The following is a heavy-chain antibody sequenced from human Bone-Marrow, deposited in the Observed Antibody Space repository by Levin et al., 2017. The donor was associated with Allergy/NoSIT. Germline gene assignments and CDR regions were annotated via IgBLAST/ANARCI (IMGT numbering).Heavy chain of an antibody. Sequence: PGGSLRLSCVASGFNFKTFALHWVRQAPGKGLEWVAAISPDGTEKHYADSVKGRVTVSRDNSKNTFFLQMNNLKAEDTAMFYCARDWQKPGSAVGYEYGDAFDLWGQGTMVTVSS. D-gene: IGHD1-26*01. CDR2: ISPDGTEK. CDR3: ARDWQKPGSAVGYEYGDAFDL. CDR1: GFNFKTFA. V-gene: IGHV3-30-3*01. J-gene: IGHJ3*01.